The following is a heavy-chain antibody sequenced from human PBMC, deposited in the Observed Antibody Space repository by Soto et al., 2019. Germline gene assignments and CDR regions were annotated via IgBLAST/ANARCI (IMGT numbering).Heavy chain of an antibody. CDR3: TRAKGRRCFEY. CDR2: IYNSGNT. J-gene: IGHJ4*02. Sequence: SETLSLACTVSGGSISSGGYYWSWIRQHPGEDLEWIGYIYNSGNTYYNSSLKSRVTISGDTSKNQFSLMLTSVTAADTAPYYCTRAKGRRCFEYWGQGTGDTVSS. CDR1: GGSISSGGYY. V-gene: IGHV4-31*03.